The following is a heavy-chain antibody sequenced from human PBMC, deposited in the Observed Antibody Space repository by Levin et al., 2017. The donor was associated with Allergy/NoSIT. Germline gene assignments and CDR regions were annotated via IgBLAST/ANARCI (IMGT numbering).Heavy chain of an antibody. D-gene: IGHD4/OR15-4a*01. CDR3: AKDSRDYGGAYYFDY. CDR2: ISHDGTFA. J-gene: IGHJ4*02. V-gene: IGHV3-30*18. CDR1: GFTFSNYG. Sequence: GESLKISCAASGFTFSNYGMHWVRQAPGKGLEWVAVISHDGTFAYYADSVRGRFTLSRDNSKNTLSLQMNSLRPEDTAVYYCAKDSRDYGGAYYFDYWGQGSLVTVSA.